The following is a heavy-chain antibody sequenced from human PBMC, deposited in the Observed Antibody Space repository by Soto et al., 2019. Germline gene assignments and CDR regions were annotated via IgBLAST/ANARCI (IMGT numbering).Heavy chain of an antibody. D-gene: IGHD2-15*01. CDR3: AREGVAAPYYYYGMDV. CDR2: ISYTGST. J-gene: IGHJ6*02. Sequence: SETLSLTCTVSGDSISSYYWSWIRQPPGKGLEWIGYISYTGSTHYNPSLKSRVTISADTSKNQFSLKLSSVTTADTALYYCAREGVAAPYYYYGMDVWGQGSTVTVSS. CDR1: GDSISSYY. V-gene: IGHV4-59*01.